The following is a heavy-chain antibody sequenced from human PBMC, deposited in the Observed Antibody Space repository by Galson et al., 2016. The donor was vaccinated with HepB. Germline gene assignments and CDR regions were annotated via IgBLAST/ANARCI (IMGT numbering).Heavy chain of an antibody. CDR3: ARHGGWYRTSEPIDY. V-gene: IGHV4-39*01. J-gene: IGHJ4*02. Sequence: SETLSPTCTVSAGSLSSSTYYCAWLRLPPGKGLEWIGRMYYTGDTYYNPSPKSPVTISVDTSQTQFSLQVNTVTAADTAIYYCARHGGWYRTSEPIDYWGQGTLVTVSS. CDR1: AGSLSSSTYY. CDR2: MYYTGDT. D-gene: IGHD6-19*01.